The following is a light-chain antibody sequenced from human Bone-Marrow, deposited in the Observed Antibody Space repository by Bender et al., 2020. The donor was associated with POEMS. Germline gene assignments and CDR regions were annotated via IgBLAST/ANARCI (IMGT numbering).Light chain of an antibody. Sequence: QSVLTQPPSASGTPGQRVTISCSGGSSNIGAHAVNWYQHLPGTAPKLLIYSSHRRPSEVPDRFSGSRSGTSASLAISGLQSEDEAAYYCAVWADSLNGWVFGGVTKLTVL. CDR2: SSH. CDR1: SSNIGAHA. J-gene: IGLJ3*02. V-gene: IGLV1-44*01. CDR3: AVWADSLNGWV.